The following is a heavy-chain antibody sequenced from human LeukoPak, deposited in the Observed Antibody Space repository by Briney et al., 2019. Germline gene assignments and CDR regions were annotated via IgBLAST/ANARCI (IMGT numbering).Heavy chain of an antibody. Sequence: SETLSLTCAVYGGSFSGYYWSWIRQPPGKGLEWIGEINHSGSTNYNPSLKSRVTISVDTSKNQFSLKLSSVTAADTAVYYCARGQTTFDYWGQGTLVTVSS. J-gene: IGHJ4*02. CDR2: INHSGST. V-gene: IGHV4-34*01. CDR3: ARGQTTFDY. D-gene: IGHD4-11*01. CDR1: GGSFSGYY.